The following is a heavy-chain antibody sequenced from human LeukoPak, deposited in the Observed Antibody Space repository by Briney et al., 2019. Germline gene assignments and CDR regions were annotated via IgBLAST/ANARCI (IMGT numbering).Heavy chain of an antibody. D-gene: IGHD3-22*01. CDR3: ARDGHYYDSSGYYAIPDY. V-gene: IGHV3-53*01. J-gene: IGHJ4*02. CDR1: GFTFSNNY. CDR2: IYSDGST. Sequence: GGSLRLSCVASGFTFSNNYMSWVRQPPGKGLEWVSLIYSDGSTYYADSVKGRFTISRDSSKNTVFLQMDSLRAEDTAVYYCARDGHYYDSSGYYAIPDYWGQGTLVTVSS.